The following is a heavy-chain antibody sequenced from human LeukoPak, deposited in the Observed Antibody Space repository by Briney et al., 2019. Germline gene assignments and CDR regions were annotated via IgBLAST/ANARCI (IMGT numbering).Heavy chain of an antibody. CDR3: AKDYYGD. CDR1: GFTFTNYG. J-gene: IGHJ4*02. V-gene: IGHV3-33*06. CDR2: IWYDESIK. Sequence: GRSLRLSCAASGFTFTNYGIHWVRQAPGKGLEWVAVIWYDESIKYYADSVKGRFTISRDNSKNTLYLQMNSLRAEDTAVYHCAKDYYGDWGQGTLVTVSS. D-gene: IGHD3-10*01.